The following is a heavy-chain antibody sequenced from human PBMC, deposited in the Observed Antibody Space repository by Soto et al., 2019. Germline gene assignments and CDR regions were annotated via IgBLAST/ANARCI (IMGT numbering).Heavy chain of an antibody. CDR3: ASYGYCSGGSCYSNWFDP. Sequence: PSETLSLTCTVSGGSISSYYWSWIRQPPGKGLGWIGYIYYSGSTNYNPSLKSRVTISVDTSKNQFSLKLSSVTAADTAVYYCASYGYCSGGSCYSNWFDPWGQGTLVTVSS. J-gene: IGHJ5*02. CDR2: IYYSGST. CDR1: GGSISSYY. V-gene: IGHV4-59*01. D-gene: IGHD2-15*01.